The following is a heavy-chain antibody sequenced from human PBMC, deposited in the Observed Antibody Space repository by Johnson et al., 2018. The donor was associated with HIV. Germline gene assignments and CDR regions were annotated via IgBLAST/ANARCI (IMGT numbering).Heavy chain of an antibody. J-gene: IGHJ3*02. D-gene: IGHD3-16*01. CDR3: ARDGQMTLGDDAFDI. CDR1: GFTFSTYW. Sequence: VQLVESGGGLVQPGGSLRLSCAASGFTFSTYWMHWVRQAPGKGLVWVSRINSDGSSTTYADSVKGRFTISRDNSKNTLHLQMNSLRAEDTAVYYCARDGQMTLGDDAFDIWGQGTMVTVSS. V-gene: IGHV3-74*01. CDR2: INSDGSST.